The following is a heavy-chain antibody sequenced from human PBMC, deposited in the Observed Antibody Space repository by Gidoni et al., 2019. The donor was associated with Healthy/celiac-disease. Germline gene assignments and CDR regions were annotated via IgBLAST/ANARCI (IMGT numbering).Heavy chain of an antibody. D-gene: IGHD6-13*01. CDR2: ISGSGGST. J-gene: IGHJ3*02. V-gene: IGHV3-23*01. CDR1: GFTFSSYA. CDR3: AKDHSSSVDAFDI. Sequence: EVQLLESGGGLVQPGGSLSLSCPASGFTFSSYAMSWVRQAPGKGLEWVSAISGSGGSTYYADSVKGRFTISRDNSKNTLYLQMNSLRAEDTAVYYCAKDHSSSVDAFDIWGQGTMVTVSS.